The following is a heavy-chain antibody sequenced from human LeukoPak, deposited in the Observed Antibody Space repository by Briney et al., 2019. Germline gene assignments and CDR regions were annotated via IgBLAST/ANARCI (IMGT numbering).Heavy chain of an antibody. D-gene: IGHD6-13*01. V-gene: IGHV3-23*01. J-gene: IGHJ4*02. CDR3: ANGARYSSSWYYFDY. CDR2: ISGTGGNT. Sequence: GGSLRLSCAVSGFSFSNYAMSWVRQFPGKGLEWVSGISGTGGNTYYADSVKGRFTISRDNSKNTLYLQMNSLRAEDTAVYYCANGARYSSSWYYFDYWGQGTLVTVSS. CDR1: GFSFSNYA.